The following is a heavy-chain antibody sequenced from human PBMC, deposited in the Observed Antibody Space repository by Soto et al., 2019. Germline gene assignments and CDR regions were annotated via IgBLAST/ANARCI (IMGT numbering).Heavy chain of an antibody. V-gene: IGHV3-30-3*01. D-gene: IGHD3-22*01. J-gene: IGHJ6*02. CDR2: ISYDGSNK. CDR1: GFTFSSYA. CDR3: ARASILYDSSGYYYGMDV. Sequence: QVQLGESGGGVVQPGRSLRLSCAASGFTFSSYAMHWVRQAPGKGLEWVAVISYDGSNKYYADSVKGRFTISRDNSKNKLYLQRNSLRAEDTAVYYWARASILYDSSGYYYGMDVWGQGTTVTVSS.